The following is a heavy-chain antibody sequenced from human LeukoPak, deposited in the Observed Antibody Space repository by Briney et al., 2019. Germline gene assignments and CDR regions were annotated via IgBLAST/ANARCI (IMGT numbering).Heavy chain of an antibody. D-gene: IGHD3-3*01. CDR2: ISGSGGST. Sequence: PGGSLRLSCAASGFTFSSYAMSWVRQAPGKGLEWVSAISGSGGSTYYADSVKGRFTISRDNSKNTLYLQMNSLRAEDTAVYYCAKDRLRLRFLEWFRGNYFDYCGQGTLVTVSS. CDR1: GFTFSSYA. CDR3: AKDRLRLRFLEWFRGNYFDY. J-gene: IGHJ4*02. V-gene: IGHV3-23*01.